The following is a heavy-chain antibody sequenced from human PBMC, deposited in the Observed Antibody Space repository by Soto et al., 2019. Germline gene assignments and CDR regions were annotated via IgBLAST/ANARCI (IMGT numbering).Heavy chain of an antibody. CDR3: ARGYCSSTSCYYADYYYYGMDV. V-gene: IGHV4-59*01. Sequence: SETLSLTCTVSGGSISSYYWSWIRQPPGKGLEWIGYIYYSGSTNYNPSLKSRVTISVDTSENQFSLKLSSVTAADTAVYYCARGYCSSTSCYYADYYYYGMDVWGQGTTVTVSS. J-gene: IGHJ6*02. CDR1: GGSISSYY. CDR2: IYYSGST. D-gene: IGHD2-2*01.